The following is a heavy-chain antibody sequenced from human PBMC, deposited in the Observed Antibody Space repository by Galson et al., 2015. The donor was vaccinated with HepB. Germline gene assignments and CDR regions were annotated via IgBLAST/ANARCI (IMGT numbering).Heavy chain of an antibody. D-gene: IGHD2-15*01. CDR1: GYTFTNYW. V-gene: IGHV5-51*03. CDR2: MKPGDAEI. J-gene: IGHJ5*02. Sequence: QSGAEVKKPGESLRISCKASGYTFTNYWIGWVRHMPGKGLEWMAIMKPGDAEITYSPSFQGQVTMSADSSITTAYLQWHSLKASDTAVYYCARASYGYCSGGSCPFDPWGQGTLVTVSS. CDR3: ARASYGYCSGGSCPFDP.